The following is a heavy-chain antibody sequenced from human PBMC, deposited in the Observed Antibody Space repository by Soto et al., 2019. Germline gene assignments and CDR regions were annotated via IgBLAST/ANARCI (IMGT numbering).Heavy chain of an antibody. D-gene: IGHD5-12*01. CDR2: IYSGGST. CDR1: GFTVSSNY. V-gene: IGHV3-66*01. J-gene: IGHJ4*02. CDR3: SSYGSGYDCSRAFDY. Sequence: EVQLVESGGGLVQPGGSLRLSCAASGFTVSSNYMSWVRQAPGKGLEWVSVIYSGGSTYYADSVKGRFTISRDNSKNTLYLQMNSLRAEDTAVYYCSSYGSGYDCSRAFDYWGQGTLVTVSS.